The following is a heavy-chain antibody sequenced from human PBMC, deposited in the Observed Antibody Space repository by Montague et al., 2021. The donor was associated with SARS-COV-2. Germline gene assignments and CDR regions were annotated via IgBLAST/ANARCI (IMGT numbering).Heavy chain of an antibody. CDR1: GGSISSYY. J-gene: IGHJ2*01. CDR3: VGFQEGKFGSRTYSSFWYFDP. Sequence: SETLSLTCTVSGGSISSYYWSWIRQPQGKGLEYIGYIFYSGSSTYNPSLTSRVTMSVDTSKNQFSLKLTSVTAADTAVYYCVGFQEGKFGSRTYSSFWYFDPWGRGTLVTVSS. V-gene: IGHV4-59*08. D-gene: IGHD3-10*01. CDR2: IFYSGSS.